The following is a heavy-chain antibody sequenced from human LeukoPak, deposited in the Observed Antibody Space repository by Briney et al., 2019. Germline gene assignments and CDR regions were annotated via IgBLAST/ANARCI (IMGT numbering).Heavy chain of an antibody. CDR3: AKPWFGDGGPFDY. D-gene: IGHD3-10*01. CDR1: GFIFSDYY. Sequence: GGSLRLSCAGSGFIFSDYYMSWIRQSPGKGLEWLSHIGRGGSTYYADSVKGRFTISRDNSKNTLYLQMNSLRAEDTAVYYCAKPWFGDGGPFDYWGQGTLVTVSS. J-gene: IGHJ4*02. V-gene: IGHV3-23*01. CDR2: IGRGGST.